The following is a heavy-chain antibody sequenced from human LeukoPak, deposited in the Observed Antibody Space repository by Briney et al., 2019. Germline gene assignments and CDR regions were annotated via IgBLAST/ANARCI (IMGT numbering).Heavy chain of an antibody. J-gene: IGHJ5*02. CDR1: GGTFSSYA. CDR3: ARGYGDYEERFDP. CDR2: IIPIFGTA. V-gene: IGHV1-69*05. Sequence: GSSVKVSCKASGGTFSSYAINWVRQAPGQGLEWMGRIIPIFGTANYAQKFQGRVTITTDESTSTAYMELSSLRSEDTAVYYCARGYGDYEERFDPWGQGTLVTVSS. D-gene: IGHD4-17*01.